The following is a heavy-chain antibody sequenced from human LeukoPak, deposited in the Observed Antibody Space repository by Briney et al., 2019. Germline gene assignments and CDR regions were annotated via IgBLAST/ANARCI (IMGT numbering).Heavy chain of an antibody. Sequence: GASVKVSCKASGGTFSSYVVDWVRHAPGQGLEWMGRIIPVFGPANYAQKFQGRVTITADETTSTAYMELTSLRSEDTAVYYCARRRIVATRSPIDYWGQGTLVIVSS. CDR1: GGTFSSYV. CDR3: ARRRIVATRSPIDY. D-gene: IGHD5-12*01. J-gene: IGHJ4*02. CDR2: IIPVFGPA. V-gene: IGHV1-69*13.